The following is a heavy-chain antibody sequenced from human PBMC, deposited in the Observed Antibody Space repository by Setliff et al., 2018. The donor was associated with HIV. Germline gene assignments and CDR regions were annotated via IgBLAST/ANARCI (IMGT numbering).Heavy chain of an antibody. CDR2: VYYSGST. J-gene: IGHJ4*02. D-gene: IGHD2-21*01. V-gene: IGHV4-38-2*01. CDR1: GYSISSGYY. CDR3: ARQIGGGHYSNFDY. Sequence: SETLSLTCAVSGYSISSGYYWGWIRQPPGKELEWIGSVYYSGSTHYNLSLKSRVTMSVDTSRNQFSLNLRSMSAADTAVYYCARQIGGGHYSNFDYWGQGTLVTVSS.